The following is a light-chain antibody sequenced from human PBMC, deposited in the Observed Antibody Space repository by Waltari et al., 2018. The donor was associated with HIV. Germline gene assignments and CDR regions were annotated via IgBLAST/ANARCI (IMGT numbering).Light chain of an antibody. V-gene: IGKV4-1*01. CDR2: WAS. J-gene: IGKJ4*01. CDR1: QSVLYNSNNKNY. Sequence: DIVMTQSPDSLAASLGERATIDCKSSQSVLYNSNNKNYLAWYQHKPGQSPNLLIYWASTRESGVPDRFSGSGSGTDFTLTISSLQAEDVAVYYCQQYYSVPLTFGGGTKVEIK. CDR3: QQYYSVPLT.